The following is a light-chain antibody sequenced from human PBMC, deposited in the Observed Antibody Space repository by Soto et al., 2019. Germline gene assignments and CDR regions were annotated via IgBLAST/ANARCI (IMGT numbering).Light chain of an antibody. Sequence: DIQMTQSPSSLSASVGDRVIITCRASQSISSYLNWYQQKPGKAPKLLISAASTLESGVPSRFSGRGSGTEFTLRISSLQPEDFATYYCQQSYSKPPVTFGGGTKVEIK. CDR3: QQSYSKPPVT. V-gene: IGKV1-39*01. CDR1: QSISSY. J-gene: IGKJ4*01. CDR2: AAS.